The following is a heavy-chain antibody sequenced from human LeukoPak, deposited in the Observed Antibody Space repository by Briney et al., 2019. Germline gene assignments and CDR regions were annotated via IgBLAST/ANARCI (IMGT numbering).Heavy chain of an antibody. Sequence: KPGGSLRLSWAASGFTFSSYSMNWVRQAPGKGLEWVSSISSSSSYIYYADSVKGRFTISRDNAKNSLYLQMNSLRAEDTAVYYCARAQIVGHTIFGVVITPPTYYYYYMDVWGKGTTVTVSS. CDR2: ISSSSSYI. D-gene: IGHD3-3*01. CDR1: GFTFSSYS. J-gene: IGHJ6*03. V-gene: IGHV3-21*01. CDR3: ARAQIVGHTIFGVVITPPTYYYYYMDV.